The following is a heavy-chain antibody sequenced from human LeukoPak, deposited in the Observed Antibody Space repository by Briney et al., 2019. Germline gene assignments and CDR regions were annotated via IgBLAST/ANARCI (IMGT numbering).Heavy chain of an antibody. CDR3: ARVQGATVTTNSDY. CDR2: INPNSGGT. V-gene: IGHV1-2*02. CDR1: GYTFTGNY. J-gene: IGHJ4*02. Sequence: ASVKVSCKASGYTFTGNYMHWVRQAPGQGLEWMGWINPNSGGTNYAQKFQGRVTMTRDTSISTAYMELSRLRSDDTAVHYCARVQGATVTTNSDYWGQGTLVTVSS. D-gene: IGHD4-17*01.